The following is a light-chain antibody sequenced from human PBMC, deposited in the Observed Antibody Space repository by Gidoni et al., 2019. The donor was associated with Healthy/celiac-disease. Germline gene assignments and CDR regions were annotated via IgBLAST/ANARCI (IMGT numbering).Light chain of an antibody. V-gene: IGLV7-43*01. J-gene: IGLJ1*01. CDR3: LLYYGGAQV. CDR2: STS. CDR1: TGAVTSGYY. Sequence: QTVVTQEPSLTVSPGGTVTLTCASSTGAVTSGYYPNWFQQKPGQAPRALISSTSNKHSWPPARFSGSLLGGKAALTLSGVQPEDEAEYYCLLYYGGAQVFGTGTKVTV.